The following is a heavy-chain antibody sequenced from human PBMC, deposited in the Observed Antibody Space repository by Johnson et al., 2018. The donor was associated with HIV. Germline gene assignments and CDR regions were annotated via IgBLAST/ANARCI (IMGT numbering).Heavy chain of an antibody. J-gene: IGHJ3*02. CDR1: GFTFSSYG. Sequence: QVQLVESGGGLVKPGGSLRLSCAASGFTFSSYGIHWVRQAPGKGLEWVAFIRYDGSNKYYADSVKGRFTISRDNSKNTLYLQINSLRPEDTAVYYCAKDDNLGVWYSDAFDIWGQGTMVTVSS. CDR3: AKDDNLGVWYSDAFDI. V-gene: IGHV3-30*02. D-gene: IGHD2-21*02. CDR2: IRYDGSNK.